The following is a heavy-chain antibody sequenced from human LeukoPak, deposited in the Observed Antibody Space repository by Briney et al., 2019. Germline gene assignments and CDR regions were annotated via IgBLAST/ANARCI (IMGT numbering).Heavy chain of an antibody. D-gene: IGHD3-22*01. CDR2: IYYSGST. Sequence: PSETLSLTCTVSGGSLSSYYWSWIRQPPGKGLEWIGYIYYSGSTNYNPSLKSRVTISVDTSKNQFSLKLSSVTAADTAVYYCARGGPSYDSSGYYYWGQGTLVTVSS. CDR1: GGSLSSYY. V-gene: IGHV4-59*01. CDR3: ARGGPSYDSSGYYY. J-gene: IGHJ4*02.